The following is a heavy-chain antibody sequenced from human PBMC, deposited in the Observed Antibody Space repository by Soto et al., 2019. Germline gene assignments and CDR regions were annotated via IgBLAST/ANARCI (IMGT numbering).Heavy chain of an antibody. CDR1: GYTFTSYY. J-gene: IGHJ6*01. CDR2: INPSGGST. D-gene: IGHD3-9*01. V-gene: IGHV1-46*01. CDR3: ARDSEPLRYFDWLTGGYYYGMDF. Sequence: VASVKVSCKASGYTFTSYYMHWVRQAPGQGLEWMGIINPSGGSTSYAQKFQGRVTMTRDTSTSTVYMELSSLRSEDTAVYYCARDSEPLRYFDWLTGGYYYGMDFWGQGTTVTVSS.